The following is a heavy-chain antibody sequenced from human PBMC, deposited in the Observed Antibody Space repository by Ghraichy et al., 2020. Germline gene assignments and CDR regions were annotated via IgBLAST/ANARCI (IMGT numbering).Heavy chain of an antibody. CDR1: GYTFTDYY. D-gene: IGHD5-12*01. CDR2: INPYSGGS. Sequence: ASVKVSCKASGYTFTDYYIHWVRQAPGQGLEWMGWINPYSGGSKSAQKFQGRVTMTRDTSISTAYMELNRLTSDDTAMYYCARPAYSGYVNILDLWGQGTMVTVSS. V-gene: IGHV1-2*02. J-gene: IGHJ3*01. CDR3: ARPAYSGYVNILDL.